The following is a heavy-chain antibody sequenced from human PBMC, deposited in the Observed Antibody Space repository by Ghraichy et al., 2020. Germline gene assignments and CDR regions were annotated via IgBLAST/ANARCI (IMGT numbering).Heavy chain of an antibody. V-gene: IGHV3-7*01. CDR1: GFAFSTYW. CDR2: IKEDGGDK. J-gene: IGHJ6*02. CDR3: ARKHYYGVGV. Sequence: GGSLRLSCSASGFAFSTYWMSWVRQASGKRPEWVANIKEDGGDKNYVDSVKGRFTISRDNAKNLLFLQMNSLRAEDTAVYYCARKHYYGVGVWGRGTTVSVSS.